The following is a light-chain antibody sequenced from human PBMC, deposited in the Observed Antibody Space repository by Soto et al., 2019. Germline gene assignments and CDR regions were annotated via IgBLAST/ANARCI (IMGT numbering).Light chain of an antibody. V-gene: IGKV3-15*01. Sequence: EIVLTQSPGTLSLSPRERATLSCRASQSVSSSYLAWYQQKPGRAPRLLIYGASTRATGIPARFSGSGSGTEFTLTISSLQSEDFAVYYCQQYKNWPLFGQGTRLEIK. J-gene: IGKJ5*01. CDR1: QSVSSSY. CDR2: GAS. CDR3: QQYKNWPL.